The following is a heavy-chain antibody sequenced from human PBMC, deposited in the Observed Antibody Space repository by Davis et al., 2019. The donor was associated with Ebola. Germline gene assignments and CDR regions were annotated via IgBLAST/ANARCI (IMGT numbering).Heavy chain of an antibody. D-gene: IGHD5-18*01. CDR1: GFSLSTRGMC. CDR3: ARIKEGGRGYSRGGDRNDGMDV. J-gene: IGHJ6*02. Sequence: SGPTLVKPTQTLTLTCTFSGFSLSTRGMCVSWIRQPPGKALEWLARIDWDDDKYYSTSLKTRLTISKDTSKNQVVLTMTNMDPVDTATYYCARIKEGGRGYSRGGDRNDGMDVWGQGTTVTVSS. CDR2: IDWDDDK. V-gene: IGHV2-70*11.